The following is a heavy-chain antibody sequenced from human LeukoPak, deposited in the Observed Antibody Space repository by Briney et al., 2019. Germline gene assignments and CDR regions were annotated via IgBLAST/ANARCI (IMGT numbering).Heavy chain of an antibody. CDR2: IYYSGSI. D-gene: IGHD5-24*01. J-gene: IGHJ4*02. Sequence: SETLSPTCTVSGGSISSYYWSWIRQPPGKGLEWIGYIYYSGSIKYNPSLKSRVTISVDTSKNKCSLRLNSVTTADTAVYYCARAVDGYNSDYWGQGTLVTVSS. CDR3: ARAVDGYNSDY. V-gene: IGHV4-59*01. CDR1: GGSISSYY.